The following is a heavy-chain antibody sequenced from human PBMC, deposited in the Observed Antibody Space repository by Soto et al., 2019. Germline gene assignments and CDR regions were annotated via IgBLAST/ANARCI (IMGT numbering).Heavy chain of an antibody. D-gene: IGHD5-12*01. CDR1: GGSLTGYY. Sequence: QVHLQQWGAGLLKPSETLSLTCAINGGSLTGYYWSWIRQPPGKGLERIGEIKDGGVTNYSPARKSRITTSADTSNNQFSLKLNSVTAADTAVYYCARGQEGIVATHWDQGTLVTVSS. CDR3: ARGQEGIVATH. V-gene: IGHV4-34*01. J-gene: IGHJ4*02. CDR2: IKDGGVT.